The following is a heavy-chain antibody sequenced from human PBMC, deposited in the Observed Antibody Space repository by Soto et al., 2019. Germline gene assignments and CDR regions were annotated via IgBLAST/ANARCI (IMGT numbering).Heavy chain of an antibody. CDR2: TYYRSKWYH. Sequence: SQTLSLTCAISGDSVSSNSATWNWIRQSPSRGLEWLGRTYYRSKWYHDYAVFVKSRITINPDTSRNQFSLQLNSVTPEDTAVYYCARVYSSGWRQFDYWGQGTLVTVSS. CDR3: ARVYSSGWRQFDY. CDR1: GDSVSSNSAT. D-gene: IGHD6-19*01. J-gene: IGHJ4*02. V-gene: IGHV6-1*01.